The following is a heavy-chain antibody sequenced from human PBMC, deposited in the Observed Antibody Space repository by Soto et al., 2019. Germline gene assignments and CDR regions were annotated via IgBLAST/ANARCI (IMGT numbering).Heavy chain of an antibody. J-gene: IGHJ4*02. V-gene: IGHV3-30*03. Sequence: VQLVESGGGVVQPGNSLRLSCAVSGIVFSSFGMHWVRQAPGKGLEWVAVISFDTSNSYYADSVNGRFTSSRDNSKNLLFLQMDGLRPEDTAVYWCMTPGTSDHSDYWGRGTLVTVSA. CDR2: ISFDTSNS. CDR3: MTPGTSDHSDY. D-gene: IGHD2-8*02. CDR1: GIVFSSFG.